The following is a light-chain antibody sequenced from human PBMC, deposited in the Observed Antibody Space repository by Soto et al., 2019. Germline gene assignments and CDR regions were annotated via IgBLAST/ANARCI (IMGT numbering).Light chain of an antibody. CDR3: SSSTTTSALV. CDR2: EVS. V-gene: IGLV2-14*01. J-gene: IGLJ1*01. CDR1: TSDIGGYDY. Sequence: SVLTQPASVSWSPGQSITISCTGTTSDIGGYDYVSWYQHHPGRPPKLLIFEVSDRPPGVSNRFSASKSGNTASLTISGLQTEDEADYFCSSSTTTSALVFGTGTKVTVL.